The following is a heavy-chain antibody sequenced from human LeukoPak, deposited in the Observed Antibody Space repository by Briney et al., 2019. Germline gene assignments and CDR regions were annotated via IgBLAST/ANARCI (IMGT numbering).Heavy chain of an antibody. CDR1: GFTFSSYA. V-gene: IGHV3-30-3*01. Sequence: GGSLRLSCAVSGFTFSSYAMHWVRQAPGKGLEWVAVISYDGINEYCTDSVKGRFTISRDNSKNTLYLQVNSLRPEDTAVYYCARAIPTDYYDGSPPLDYWGQGTLVTVSS. J-gene: IGHJ4*02. D-gene: IGHD3-22*01. CDR2: ISYDGINE. CDR3: ARAIPTDYYDGSPPLDY.